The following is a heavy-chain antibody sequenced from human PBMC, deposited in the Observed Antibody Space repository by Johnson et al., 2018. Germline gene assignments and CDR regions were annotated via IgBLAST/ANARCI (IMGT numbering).Heavy chain of an antibody. CDR2: ISWNSGSI. J-gene: IGHJ6*02. CDR3: AKVSIAAAGWDYYYYGMDV. CDR1: GFTFDDYA. D-gene: IGHD6-13*01. Sequence: VQLVESGGGVVQPGRSLRLSCAASGFTFDDYAMHWVRQAPGKGLEWVSGISWNSGSIGYADSVKGRFTISRDNAKNSLYVQMNSLRAEDTALYYCAKVSIAAAGWDYYYYGMDVWGQGTTVTVAS. V-gene: IGHV3-9*01.